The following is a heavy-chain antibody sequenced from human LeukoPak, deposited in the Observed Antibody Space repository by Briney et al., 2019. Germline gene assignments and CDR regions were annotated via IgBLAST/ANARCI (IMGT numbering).Heavy chain of an antibody. V-gene: IGHV1-69*05. CDR1: GGTFTSYA. J-gene: IGHJ4*02. CDR2: IIPIFGTA. D-gene: IGHD6-6*01. CDR3: ARDGGEYSSSAFDY. Sequence: SVKVSCKASGGTFTSYAISWVRQAPGQGREWMGGIIPIFGTANYAQKFQGRVTITTDESTSTAYMELSSLRSEDTAVYYCARDGGEYSSSAFDYWGQGTLVTVSS.